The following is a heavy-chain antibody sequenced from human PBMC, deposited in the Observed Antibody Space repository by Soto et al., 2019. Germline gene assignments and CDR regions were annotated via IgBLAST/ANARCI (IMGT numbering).Heavy chain of an antibody. V-gene: IGHV3-15*07. D-gene: IGHD3-22*01. CDR3: TTDSYSIKIIVRFDY. J-gene: IGHJ4*01. CDR2: IKSKTDGGTT. Sequence: GSLRLSCAASGFTFTNVRINLVRQASGKGLEWVGRIKSKTDGGTTDYAEPVKGRFAISRDDSNNMVYLQMNSLKIEDTAVYYFTTDSYSIKIIVRFDYWAHGPLVTVS. CDR1: GFTFTNVR.